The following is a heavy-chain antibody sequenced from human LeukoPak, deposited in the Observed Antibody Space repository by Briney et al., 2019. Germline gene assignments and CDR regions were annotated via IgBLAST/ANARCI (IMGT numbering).Heavy chain of an antibody. V-gene: IGHV4-30-4*01. CDR3: ARDLRYCSSTSCYGSYYYYGMDV. CDR1: GGSISSGDYY. Sequence: SETLSLTCTVSGGSISSGDYYWSWIRQPPGKGLEWIGYIYYSGSTYYNPSLKSRVTISVDTSKNQFSLKLSSVTAADTAVYYCARDLRYCSSTSCYGSYYYYGMDVWGQGTTVTVSS. D-gene: IGHD2-2*01. J-gene: IGHJ6*02. CDR2: IYYSGST.